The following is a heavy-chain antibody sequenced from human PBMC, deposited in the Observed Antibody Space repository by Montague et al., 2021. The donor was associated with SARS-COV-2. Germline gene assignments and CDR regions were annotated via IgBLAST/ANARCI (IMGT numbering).Heavy chain of an antibody. CDR3: ARDFGRDSSGWGYCYDMDV. V-gene: IGHV4-31*03. Sequence: TLSLTCTVSGGSISSSGYYWSWIRQPPGKGLEWIGDINYSGSTYSNPSLKSRVTISVDTSKSQFSLKLSAVTAADTAVYYCARDFGRDSSGWGYCYDMDVWGQGTPVTVSS. D-gene: IGHD6-19*01. CDR1: GGSISSSGYY. J-gene: IGHJ6*02. CDR2: INYSGST.